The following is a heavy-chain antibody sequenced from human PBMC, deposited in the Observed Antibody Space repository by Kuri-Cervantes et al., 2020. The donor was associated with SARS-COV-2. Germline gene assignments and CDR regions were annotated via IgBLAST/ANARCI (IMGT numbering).Heavy chain of an antibody. CDR1: GFTFSGYA. CDR3: AREGNNMIVSSEFDY. CDR2: ICSSGDRT. D-gene: IGHD3-22*01. V-gene: IGHV3-23*01. Sequence: GESLKISCAVSGFTFSGYALNWVRQAPGKGLEGVSNICSSGDRTYYADSVKGRFFISRDNSRNTPCLQMNSLRAEDTAVYYCAREGNNMIVSSEFDYWGQGTLVTVSS. J-gene: IGHJ4*02.